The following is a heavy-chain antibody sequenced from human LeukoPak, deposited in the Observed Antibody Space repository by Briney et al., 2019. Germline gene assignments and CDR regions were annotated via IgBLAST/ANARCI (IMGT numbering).Heavy chain of an antibody. Sequence: GGSLRLSCAASGFTFSSYAMHWVRQAPGKGLEWVAVISYDGSNKYYADSVKGRFTISRDNSKNTLYLQMNSLRAEDTAVYYCAKGGDSSGSLPYYFDYWGQGTLVTVSS. V-gene: IGHV3-30*04. CDR3: AKGGDSSGSLPYYFDY. CDR2: ISYDGSNK. CDR1: GFTFSSYA. J-gene: IGHJ4*02. D-gene: IGHD3-22*01.